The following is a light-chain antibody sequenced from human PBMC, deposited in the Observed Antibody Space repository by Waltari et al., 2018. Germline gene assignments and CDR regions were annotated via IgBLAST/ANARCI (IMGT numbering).Light chain of an antibody. CDR2: DAS. CDR1: QSVSSN. CDR3: QQYNDWYS. J-gene: IGKJ2*03. V-gene: IGKV3-15*01. Sequence: EKVMTQAPAPLSVSPGVVVTLSCRTSQSVSSNVAWYQHRPGQAPRLLIYDASTRAAGIPARFSGSWSGTEFTLTISGLQSEDCALYYCQQYNDWYSFGQGTKLEIK.